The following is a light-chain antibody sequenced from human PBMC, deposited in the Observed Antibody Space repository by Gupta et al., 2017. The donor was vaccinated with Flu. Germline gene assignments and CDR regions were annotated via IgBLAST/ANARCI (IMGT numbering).Light chain of an antibody. CDR1: QSVSSY. Sequence: IFFTQSPATVCLSPGERATLSCRARQSVSSYLDWYQQKPGQAPRLLIYDASNRATGVPARFSGSGSGTEFTLTISSREPEDFAVYYCQHRSNCPMAFGHGTKVDIK. J-gene: IGKJ3*01. CDR3: QHRSNCPMA. V-gene: IGKV3-11*01. CDR2: DAS.